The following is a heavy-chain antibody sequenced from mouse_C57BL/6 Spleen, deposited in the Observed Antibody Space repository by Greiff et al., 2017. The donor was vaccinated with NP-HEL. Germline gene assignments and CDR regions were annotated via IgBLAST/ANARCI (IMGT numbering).Heavy chain of an antibody. CDR2: IYPGDGDT. CDR3: ARRDYYGSSYSFAY. D-gene: IGHD1-1*01. J-gene: IGHJ3*01. Sequence: VKLMESGPELVKPGASVKISCKASGYAFSSSWMNWVKQRPGKGLEWIGRIYPGDGDTNYNGKFKGKATLTADKSSSTAYMQLSSLTSEDSAVYFCARRDYYGSSYSFAYWGQGTLVTVSA. CDR1: GYAFSSSW. V-gene: IGHV1-82*01.